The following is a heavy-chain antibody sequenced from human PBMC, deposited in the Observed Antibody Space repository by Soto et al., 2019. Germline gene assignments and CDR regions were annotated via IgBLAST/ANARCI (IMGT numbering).Heavy chain of an antibody. D-gene: IGHD2-15*01. CDR2: ISSGGSP. J-gene: IGHJ1*01. V-gene: IGHV4-31*11. CDR3: TLNHCAGGGCYDRDY. CDR1: DESVTSPGNY. Sequence: VQLQESGPGLVKPSQTLSLSCDVSDESVTSPGNYWNWIRQRPDTGLEWIGYISSGGSPFYNPSLKSRVSISLDTSKNVISLTLCSLTAADTAIYYCTLNHCAGGGCYDRDYWGRGARVTVSS.